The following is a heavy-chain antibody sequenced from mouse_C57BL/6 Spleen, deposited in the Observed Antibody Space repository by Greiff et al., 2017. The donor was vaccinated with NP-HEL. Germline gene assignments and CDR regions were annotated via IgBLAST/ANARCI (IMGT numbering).Heavy chain of an antibody. CDR1: GYTFTSYW. Sequence: VKLQQPGAELVKPGASVKVSCKASGYTFTSYWMHWVKQRPGQGLEWIGRIHPSDSDTNYNQKFKGKATLTVDKSSSTAYMQLSSLTSEDSAVYYCAIGAFITTVESLMDYWGQGTSVTVSS. D-gene: IGHD1-1*01. CDR3: AIGAFITTVESLMDY. V-gene: IGHV1-74*01. J-gene: IGHJ4*01. CDR2: IHPSDSDT.